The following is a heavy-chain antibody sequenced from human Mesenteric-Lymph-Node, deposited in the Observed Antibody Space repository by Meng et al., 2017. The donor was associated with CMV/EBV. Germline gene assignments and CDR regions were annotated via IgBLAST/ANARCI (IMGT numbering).Heavy chain of an antibody. Sequence: GGSLRLSCAASGFIFNNYWMHWVRQAPGKGLEWVANIRQDGSEKYYVDSVKGRFTISRDNAKNSLYLQMNSLRAEDTAVYYCARELRGYCSSTSCYSPYYYYGMDVWGQGTTVTVSS. CDR3: ARELRGYCSSTSCYSPYYYYGMDV. V-gene: IGHV3-7*01. D-gene: IGHD2-2*02. CDR1: GFIFNNYW. J-gene: IGHJ6*02. CDR2: IRQDGSEK.